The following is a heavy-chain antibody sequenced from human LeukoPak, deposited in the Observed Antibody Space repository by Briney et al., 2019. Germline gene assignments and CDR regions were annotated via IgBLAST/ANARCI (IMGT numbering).Heavy chain of an antibody. CDR1: GDSVSSNSVT. CDR2: TYYRSTWYN. CDR3: ARRLTQYDCFDP. J-gene: IGHJ5*02. V-gene: IGHV6-1*01. D-gene: IGHD2-2*01. Sequence: SQTLSLTCAISGDSVSSNSVTWNWVRQSPSRGLEWLGRTYYRSTWYNDYAVSVRGRITVNPDTSKNQFSLHPNSVTPEDTAVYYCARRLTQYDCFDPWGQGILVTVSS.